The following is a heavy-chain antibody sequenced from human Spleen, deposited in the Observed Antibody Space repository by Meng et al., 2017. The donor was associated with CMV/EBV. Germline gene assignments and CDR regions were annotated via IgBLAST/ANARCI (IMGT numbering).Heavy chain of an antibody. D-gene: IGHD1-26*01. Sequence: GESLKISCAASGFTSDDYAMSWVRQAPGKGLEWVSGLNWNAGRTSYADSVKGRFTISRDNAKNSLYLQINSLRAEDTALYYCAKESRFGGTHPGDSWGQGTLVTVSS. CDR1: GFTSDDYA. CDR2: LNWNAGRT. V-gene: IGHV3-20*04. CDR3: AKESRFGGTHPGDS. J-gene: IGHJ4*02.